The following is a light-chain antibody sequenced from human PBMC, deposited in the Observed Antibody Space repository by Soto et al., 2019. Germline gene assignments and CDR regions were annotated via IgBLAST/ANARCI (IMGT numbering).Light chain of an antibody. V-gene: IGKV3-11*01. CDR2: DAS. CDR1: QSVGSY. J-gene: IGKJ4*01. Sequence: PGARATLSCRASQSVGSYLAWYQQKPGQSPRLLIYDASSRATGIPARFSGSGSGTDFTLTISSTEPEDFAVYYCQQRGDWPRVTFGGGTKVEIK. CDR3: QQRGDWPRVT.